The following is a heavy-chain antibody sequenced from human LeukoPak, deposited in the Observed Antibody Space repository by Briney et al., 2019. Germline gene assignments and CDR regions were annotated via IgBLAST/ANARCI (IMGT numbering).Heavy chain of an antibody. D-gene: IGHD2-21*02. Sequence: GGSLRLSCAASGFTVSSNYMSWVRQAPGKGLEWVSVIYSGGSTYYADSVKGRFTTSRDNSKNTLYPQMNSLRAEDTAVYYCARDSDSGWFDPWGQGTLVTVSS. CDR1: GFTVSSNY. V-gene: IGHV3-53*01. J-gene: IGHJ5*02. CDR2: IYSGGST. CDR3: ARDSDSGWFDP.